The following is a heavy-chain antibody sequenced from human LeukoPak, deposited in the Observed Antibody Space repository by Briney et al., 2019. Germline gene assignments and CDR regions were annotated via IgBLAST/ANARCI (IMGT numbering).Heavy chain of an antibody. Sequence: SETLSLTCGVSGGSMSSTKWWSWVGQPPGRGLEWIGEIYHSGTTNYNPSLKSRITISVDKSKNQVSLTLSSVTAADTAVYYCAASTVMNEYCFDSWAQGTLVTVSS. CDR2: IYHSGTT. J-gene: IGHJ4*02. D-gene: IGHD4-17*01. CDR3: AASTVMNEYCFDS. V-gene: IGHV4-4*02. CDR1: GGSMSSTKW.